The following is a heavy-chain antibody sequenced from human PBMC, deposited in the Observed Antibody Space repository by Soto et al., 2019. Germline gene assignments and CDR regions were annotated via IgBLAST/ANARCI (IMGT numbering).Heavy chain of an antibody. J-gene: IGHJ5*02. CDR2: VNQDGSEQ. Sequence: PGGSLRLSCTASGFTISSYWMSWVRQAPGKGLEWVANVNQDGSEQYYVDSVKGRFTISRDNAKNSLYLQINSLRDEDTAVYYCAQTTHAIPWFAPWGQGTLVTVSP. V-gene: IGHV3-7*05. D-gene: IGHD1-1*01. CDR1: GFTISSYW. CDR3: AQTTHAIPWFAP.